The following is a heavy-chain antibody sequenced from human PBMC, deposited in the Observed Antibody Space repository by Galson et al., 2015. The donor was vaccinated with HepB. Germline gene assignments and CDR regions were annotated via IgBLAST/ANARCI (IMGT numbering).Heavy chain of an antibody. CDR1: GFTFSSYS. Sequence: SLRLSCAASGFTFSSYSMNWVRQAPGKGLEWVSYISSSSSTIYYADSVKGRFTISRDNAKNSLYLQMNSLRAEDTAVYYCARPLGVVPYWGQGTLVTVSS. CDR3: ARPLGVVPY. J-gene: IGHJ4*02. D-gene: IGHD2-2*01. CDR2: ISSSSSTI. V-gene: IGHV3-48*01.